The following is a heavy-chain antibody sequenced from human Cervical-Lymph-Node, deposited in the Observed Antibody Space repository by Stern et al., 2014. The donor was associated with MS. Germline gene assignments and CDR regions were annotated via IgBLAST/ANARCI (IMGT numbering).Heavy chain of an antibody. CDR1: GFSFSSYN. D-gene: IGHD1-7*01. J-gene: IGHJ4*02. V-gene: IGHV3-21*01. CDR3: VKTRIIGSTYDH. Sequence: EVQLVESGGGLAKPGGSLRLSCSASGFSFSSYNMNWVRQAPGKGLEGVSSISSSSSNIYYADSVKGRFAISRDNAKNSLYLQMNSLRAEDTAVYYCVKTRIIGSTYDHWGQGTLVTVSS. CDR2: ISSSSSNI.